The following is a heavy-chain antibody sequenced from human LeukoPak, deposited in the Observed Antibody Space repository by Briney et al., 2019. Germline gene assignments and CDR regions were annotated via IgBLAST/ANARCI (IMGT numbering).Heavy chain of an antibody. CDR2: IYTSGST. CDR3: AGGYYYDSSGYRFDY. CDR1: GGSISSYY. J-gene: IGHJ4*02. D-gene: IGHD3-22*01. Sequence: SETLSPTCTVSGGSISSYYWSWVRQPAGKGLEWIGRIYTSGSTNYNPSLKSRVTMSVDTSKNQFSLKLSSVTAADTAVYYCAGGYYYDSSGYRFDYWGQGTLVTVSS. V-gene: IGHV4-4*07.